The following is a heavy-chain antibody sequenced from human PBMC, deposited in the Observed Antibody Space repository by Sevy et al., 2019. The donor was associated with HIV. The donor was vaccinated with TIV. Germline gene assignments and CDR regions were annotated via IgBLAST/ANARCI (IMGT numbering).Heavy chain of an antibody. Sequence: GESLKISCKGSGYSFPNYWIGWVRQMPGKGLEWMGAIYPSDSDTRYSPSFQGQVTISADKSISTAYLQWTSLKASDTAMYYCARQDNYRGYALYDSWGQGTLVTVSS. J-gene: IGHJ4*02. CDR3: ARQDNYRGYALYDS. D-gene: IGHD3-22*01. CDR2: IYPSDSDT. CDR1: GYSFPNYW. V-gene: IGHV5-51*01.